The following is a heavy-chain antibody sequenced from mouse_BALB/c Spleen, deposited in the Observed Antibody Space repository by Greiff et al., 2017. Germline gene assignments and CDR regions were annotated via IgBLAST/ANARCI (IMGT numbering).Heavy chain of an antibody. CDR3: ARSRDYGSLPFAY. CDR2: INRNNGGT. D-gene: IGHD1-1*01. V-gene: IGHV1-18*01. CDR1: GYTFTDYN. Sequence: VQLQQSGPELVKPGASVKIPCKASGYTFTDYNMDWVKQSHGKSLEWIGDINRNNGGTIYNQKFKGKATLTVDKSSSTAYMELRSLTSEDTAVYYCARSRDYGSLPFAYWGQGTLVTVSA. J-gene: IGHJ3*01.